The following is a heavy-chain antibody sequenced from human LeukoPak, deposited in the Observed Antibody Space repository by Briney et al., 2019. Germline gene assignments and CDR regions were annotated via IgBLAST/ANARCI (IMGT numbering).Heavy chain of an antibody. D-gene: IGHD6-19*01. J-gene: IGHJ6*03. V-gene: IGHV1-3*02. CDR1: GYTFTSYA. CDR3: ARGDRVYSSGWYLPTGLTYYYYMDV. CDR2: SNAGNGNT. Sequence: RASVKVSCKASGYTFTSYAMHWVRQAPGQRLEWMGWSNAGNGNTKYSQEFQGRVTITRDTSANTAYMELSSLRSEDTAVYYCARGDRVYSSGWYLPTGLTYYYYMDVWGKGTTVTISS.